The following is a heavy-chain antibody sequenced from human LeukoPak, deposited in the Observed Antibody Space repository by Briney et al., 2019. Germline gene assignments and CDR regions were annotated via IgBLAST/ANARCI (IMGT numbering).Heavy chain of an antibody. V-gene: IGHV4-34*01. D-gene: IGHD3-3*01. CDR2: INRSGST. J-gene: IGHJ3*02. Sequence: SETLSLTCAVYGGSFSGYYWSWIRQPLGKGLEWIGEINRSGSTNYNPSLKSRVTISVDTSKNQFSLKLSSVTAADTAVYYCARRKAGITIFRTAPRDAFDIWGQGTMVTVSS. CDR3: ARRKAGITIFRTAPRDAFDI. CDR1: GGSFSGYY.